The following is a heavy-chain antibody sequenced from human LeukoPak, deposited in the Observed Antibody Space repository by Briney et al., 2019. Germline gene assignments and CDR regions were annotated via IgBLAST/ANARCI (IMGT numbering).Heavy chain of an antibody. Sequence: SETLSLTCTVSGGSISSGDYYWSWIRQPPGKGLEWTGYIYYSGSTYYNPSPKSRVTISVDTSKNQFSLKLSSVTAADTAVYYCARVYYYDSSGNFDYWGQGTLVTVSS. CDR2: IYYSGST. V-gene: IGHV4-30-4*01. CDR3: ARVYYYDSSGNFDY. J-gene: IGHJ4*02. CDR1: GGSISSGDYY. D-gene: IGHD3-22*01.